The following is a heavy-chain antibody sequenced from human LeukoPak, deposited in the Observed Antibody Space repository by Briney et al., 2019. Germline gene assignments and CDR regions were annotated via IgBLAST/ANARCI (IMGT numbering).Heavy chain of an antibody. CDR2: INTDTGNP. V-gene: IGHV7-4-1*02. CDR3: ARGGIGYCSGGSCYSDY. CDR1: GYTFTRYA. Sequence: ASVTVSCKASGYTFTRYAMNWVRQAPGQGLEWMGWINTDTGNPTYAQGFTGRFVFSLDTSVSTAYLQISSLKAEDTAMYYCARGGIGYCSGGSCYSDYWGQGALVTVSS. D-gene: IGHD2-15*01. J-gene: IGHJ4*02.